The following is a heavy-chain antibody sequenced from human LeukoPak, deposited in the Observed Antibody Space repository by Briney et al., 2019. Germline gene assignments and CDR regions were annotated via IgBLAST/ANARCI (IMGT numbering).Heavy chain of an antibody. Sequence: PGGSLRLSCAASGFTFSSYAMSWVRQAPGKGLEWVSAISGSGGSTYYADSVKGRFTISRDNSKNTLYLQMNSLRAEDTAVYYCASPLLWGSYRTDYWGQGTLVIVSS. D-gene: IGHD3-16*02. V-gene: IGHV3-23*01. CDR1: GFTFSSYA. CDR2: ISGSGGST. J-gene: IGHJ4*02. CDR3: ASPLLWGSYRTDY.